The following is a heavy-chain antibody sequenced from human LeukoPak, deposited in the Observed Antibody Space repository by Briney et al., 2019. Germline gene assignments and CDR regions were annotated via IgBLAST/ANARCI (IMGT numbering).Heavy chain of an antibody. D-gene: IGHD6-13*01. Sequence: GGSLRLSCAASGFTFSSYSMNWVRQAPGKGLEWVSSISSSSSYIYYADSVKGRFTISRDNAKNSLYLQMNSLRAEDTAVYYCARGRIAAAGRAGFDPWGQGTLVTVSS. CDR3: ARGRIAAAGRAGFDP. J-gene: IGHJ5*02. CDR1: GFTFSSYS. CDR2: ISSSSSYI. V-gene: IGHV3-21*01.